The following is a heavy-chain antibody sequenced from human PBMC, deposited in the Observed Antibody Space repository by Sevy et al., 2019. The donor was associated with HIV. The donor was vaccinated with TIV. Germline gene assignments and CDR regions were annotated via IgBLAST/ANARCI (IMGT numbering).Heavy chain of an antibody. Sequence: GGSLRLSCVASGFTCSSYWMTWVRQAPGRGLEWVANIRQDGSDKFYVDSVKGRFTISRENAKNSLYLQMNSLRAEDTAVYYCARFEDYWGQGTLVTVSS. J-gene: IGHJ4*02. CDR2: IRQDGSDK. CDR3: ARFEDY. CDR1: GFTCSSYW. V-gene: IGHV3-7*01.